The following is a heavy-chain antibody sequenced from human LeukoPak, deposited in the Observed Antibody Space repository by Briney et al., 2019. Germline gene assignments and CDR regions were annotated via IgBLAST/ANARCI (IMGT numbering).Heavy chain of an antibody. J-gene: IGHJ4*02. D-gene: IGHD6-13*01. CDR1: GGSFSGYY. CDR2: INHSGST. V-gene: IGHV4-34*01. CDR3: ARRIAAAGYY. Sequence: SETLSLTCAVYGGSFSGYYWSWIRQPPGKGLVWIGEINHSGSTNYNPSLKSRVTISVDTSKNQFSLKLSSVTAADTAVYYCARRIAAAGYYWGQGTLVTVSS.